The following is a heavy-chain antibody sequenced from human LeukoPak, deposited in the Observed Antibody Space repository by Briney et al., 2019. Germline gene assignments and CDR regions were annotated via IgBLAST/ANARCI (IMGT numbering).Heavy chain of an antibody. CDR3: ARVYCSSTSCPSRRY. J-gene: IGHJ4*02. CDR2: INPNSGGT. D-gene: IGHD2-2*01. CDR1: GYTFTGYY. Sequence: ASVKVSCKASGYTFTGYYMHWVRQAPGQGLEWTGWINPNSGGTNYAQKFQGRVTMTRDTSISTAYMELSRLRSDDTAVYYCARVYCSSTSCPSRRYWGQGTLVTVSS. V-gene: IGHV1-2*02.